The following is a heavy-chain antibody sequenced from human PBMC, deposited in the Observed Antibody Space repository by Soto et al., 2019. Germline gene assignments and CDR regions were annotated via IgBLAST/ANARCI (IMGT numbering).Heavy chain of an antibody. CDR3: AQLVSQDHFDH. J-gene: IGHJ4*02. D-gene: IGHD1-1*01. V-gene: IGHV3-74*01. Sequence: GGSLRLSYAASGFTFSSYWMHWVRQAPGKGLVWVSRINSDGRITSYEDSEKGRITISRDNAKNTLYLQRSNLRAEDTAVYYCAQLVSQDHFDHWGRGGLVTV. CDR2: INSDGRIT. CDR1: GFTFSSYW.